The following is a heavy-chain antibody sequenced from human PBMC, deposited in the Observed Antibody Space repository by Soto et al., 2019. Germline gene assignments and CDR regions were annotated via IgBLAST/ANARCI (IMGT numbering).Heavy chain of an antibody. J-gene: IGHJ3*02. CDR3: ATENRDDAFDM. CDR2: IDVYNGNT. D-gene: IGHD3-10*01. V-gene: IGHV1-18*01. Sequence: QVQLVQSAAEVKKPGASVKVSCKASGHTFTRYGVSWVRQAPGQGLEWMGWIDVYNGNTTYAQRLQGRVTMTTDTSKTTVYMELRSLTSDDTALYYCATENRDDAFDMWGHGTMVTVSS. CDR1: GHTFTRYG.